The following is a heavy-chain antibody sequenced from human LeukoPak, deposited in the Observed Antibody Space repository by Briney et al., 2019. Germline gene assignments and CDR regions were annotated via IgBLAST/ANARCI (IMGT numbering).Heavy chain of an antibody. J-gene: IGHJ5*02. CDR3: AREPLRAESRWFDP. Sequence: SETLSLTCTVSGGSGSSGSYYWSWIRQPPGKGLEWIGYIYYSGSTNYNPSLKSRVTISVDTSKNQSSLKLSSVSAADTAVYYCAREPLRAESRWFDPWGQGSLVTVSS. V-gene: IGHV4-61*01. D-gene: IGHD1-26*01. CDR2: IYYSGST. CDR1: GGSGSSGSYY.